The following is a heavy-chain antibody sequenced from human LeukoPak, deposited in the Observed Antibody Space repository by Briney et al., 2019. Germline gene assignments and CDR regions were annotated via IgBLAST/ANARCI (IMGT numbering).Heavy chain of an antibody. D-gene: IGHD1-14*01. CDR2: VYTSGNT. Sequence: PSETLSLTCTVSGGSMSGYSWSWIRQSAGKGLEWIGRVYTSGNTNYNPSFKSRVTMSIDTSKKQFSLKLSPVTAADTAVYYCARNNPAGPWGQGTLVTVSS. J-gene: IGHJ5*02. CDR3: ARNNPAGP. CDR1: GGSMSGYS. V-gene: IGHV4-4*07.